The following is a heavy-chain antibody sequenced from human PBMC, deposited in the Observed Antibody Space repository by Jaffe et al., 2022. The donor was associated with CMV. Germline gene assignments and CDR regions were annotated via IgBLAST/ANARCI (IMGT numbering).Heavy chain of an antibody. V-gene: IGHV3-48*02. D-gene: IGHD4-17*01. J-gene: IGHJ6*02. CDR3: ARAHDYGDYAYYYYYYGMDV. Sequence: EVQLVESGGGLVQPGGSLRLSCAASGFTFSSYSMNWVRQAPGKGLEWVSYISSSSSTIYYADSVKGRFTISRDNAKNSLYLQMNSLRDEDTAVYYCARAHDYGDYAYYYYYYGMDVWGQGTTVTVSS. CDR2: ISSSSSTI. CDR1: GFTFSSYS.